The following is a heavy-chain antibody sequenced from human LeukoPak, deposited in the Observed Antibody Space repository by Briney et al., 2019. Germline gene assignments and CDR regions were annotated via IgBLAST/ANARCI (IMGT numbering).Heavy chain of an antibody. D-gene: IGHD3-9*01. CDR1: GFTFSSYG. V-gene: IGHV3-30*18. CDR2: ISYDGSNK. CDR3: AKDWDDISAGDY. Sequence: PGRSLRLSSAASGFTFSSYGMHWVRQAPGKGLEWVAVISYDGSNKYYADSVKGRFTISRDNSKNTLYLQMNSLRAEDTAVYYCAKDWDDISAGDYWGQGTLVTVSS. J-gene: IGHJ4*02.